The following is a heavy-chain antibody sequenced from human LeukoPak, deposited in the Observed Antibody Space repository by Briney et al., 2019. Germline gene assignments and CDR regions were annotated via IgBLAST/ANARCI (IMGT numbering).Heavy chain of an antibody. CDR1: GGSISSSSYY. Sequence: SETLSLTCTVSGGSISSSSYYWGWIRQPPGKGLEWIGSIYYSGSTYYNPSLKSRVTISVDTSKNQFSLKLSSVTAADTAVYYCARNLRGIYSGKRQDAFDIWGQGTMVTVSS. CDR3: ARNLRGIYSGKRQDAFDI. CDR2: IYYSGST. J-gene: IGHJ3*02. V-gene: IGHV4-39*07. D-gene: IGHD1-26*01.